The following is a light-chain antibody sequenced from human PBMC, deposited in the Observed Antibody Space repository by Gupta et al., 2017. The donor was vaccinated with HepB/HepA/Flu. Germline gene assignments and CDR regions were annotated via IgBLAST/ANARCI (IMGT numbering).Light chain of an antibody. CDR1: NIGNRA. J-gene: IGLJ3*02. Sequence: SYMLTQPPSVSLAPGKTATITWGGDNIGNRAVHWYQQKPGQAPILIIYYNNDRPSGIPDRFSGSNSGNTATLTINRVEAGDEADYYCQVWDSSSNPWVFGGGTKLTVL. CDR3: QVWDSSSNPWV. V-gene: IGLV3-21*01. CDR2: YNN.